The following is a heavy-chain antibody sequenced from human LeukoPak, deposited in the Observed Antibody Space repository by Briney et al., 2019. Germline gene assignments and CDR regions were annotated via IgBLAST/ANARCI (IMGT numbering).Heavy chain of an antibody. V-gene: IGHV4-34*01. J-gene: IGHJ5*02. D-gene: IGHD5-18*01. CDR2: INHSGST. CDR1: GGSFSGYY. Sequence: PSETLSLTRAVYGGSFSGYYWSWIRQPPGKGLEWIGEINHSGSTNYNPSLKSRVTISVDTSKNQFSLKLSSVTAADTAVYYCARHSRIQLWLSNWFDPWGQGTLVTVSS. CDR3: ARHSRIQLWLSNWFDP.